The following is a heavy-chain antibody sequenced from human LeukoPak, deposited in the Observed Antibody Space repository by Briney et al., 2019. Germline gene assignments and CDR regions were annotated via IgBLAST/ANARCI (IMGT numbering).Heavy chain of an antibody. Sequence: GGSLRLSCAASGFTFSSYWMHWLRQAPGKGLVWVSRINTDGSSTSYADSVKGRFTISRDNAKNTLYLQMNSLRAEDTAVYYCAREGRKAAAGDYWGQGTLVTVSS. CDR3: AREGRKAAAGDY. CDR2: INTDGSST. J-gene: IGHJ4*02. V-gene: IGHV3-74*01. CDR1: GFTFSSYW. D-gene: IGHD6-13*01.